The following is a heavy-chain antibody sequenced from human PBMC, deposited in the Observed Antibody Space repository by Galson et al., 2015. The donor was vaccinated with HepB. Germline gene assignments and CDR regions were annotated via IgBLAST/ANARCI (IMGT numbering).Heavy chain of an antibody. CDR3: ARRISLVRGIITKPDYYYGMDV. D-gene: IGHD3-10*01. CDR1: GFTFSSYW. CDR2: INQDGGSK. Sequence: SLRLSCAASGFTFSSYWMHWVRQAPGKGLEWVAHINQDGGSKYYVDSVKGRFTISKDNAKDSVYLQLDSLRAEDTAVYYCARRISLVRGIITKPDYYYGMDVGGQGTTVTVSS. J-gene: IGHJ6*02. V-gene: IGHV3-7*03.